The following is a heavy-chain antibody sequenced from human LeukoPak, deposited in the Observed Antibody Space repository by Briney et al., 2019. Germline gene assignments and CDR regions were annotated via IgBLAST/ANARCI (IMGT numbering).Heavy chain of an antibody. CDR3: ARDYRESFYDFWSAFDP. J-gene: IGHJ5*02. CDR2: IYHSGST. Sequence: PSETLSLTCAVSGYSISSGYYWGWIRQPPGKGLEWIGSIYHSGSTYYNPSLKSRVTISVDTSRNQFSLNLNSVTAADTAVYYCARDYRESFYDFWSAFDPWGQGTLVTVSS. D-gene: IGHD3-3*01. CDR1: GYSISSGYY. V-gene: IGHV4-38-2*02.